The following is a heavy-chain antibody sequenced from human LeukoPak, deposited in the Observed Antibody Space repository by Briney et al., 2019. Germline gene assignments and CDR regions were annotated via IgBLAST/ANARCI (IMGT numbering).Heavy chain of an antibody. D-gene: IGHD2-2*01. V-gene: IGHV3-53*05. CDR1: GFTVSSNY. CDR2: IYSGGST. J-gene: IGHJ4*02. Sequence: GGSLRLSCAASGFTVSSNYMSWVRQAPGKGLEWVSVIYSGGSTYYADSVKGRFTISRDNSKNTLYLQMNSLRAEDTAVYYCARALPECTSCEESHPDYWGQGTLVTVSS. CDR3: ARALPECTSCEESHPDY.